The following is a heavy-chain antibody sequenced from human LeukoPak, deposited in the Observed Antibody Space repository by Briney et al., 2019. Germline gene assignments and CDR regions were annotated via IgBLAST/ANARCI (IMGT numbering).Heavy chain of an antibody. CDR3: ARHPGGAATDY. CDR1: GGSISSSNYF. CDR2: IYYRGST. D-gene: IGHD3-16*01. Sequence: SETLSLTCTVSGGSISSSNYFWGWIRQPPGKGLEWIGTIYYRGSTYHNPSLKSRVTISVDTSKNQYSLKLSSVTAADTAVYYCARHPGGAATDYWGQGTLVTASS. V-gene: IGHV4-39*01. J-gene: IGHJ4*02.